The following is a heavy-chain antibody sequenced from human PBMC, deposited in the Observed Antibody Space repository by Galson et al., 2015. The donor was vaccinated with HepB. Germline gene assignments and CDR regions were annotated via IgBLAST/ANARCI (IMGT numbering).Heavy chain of an antibody. CDR3: AKDLDYYGSGTYIYFDY. V-gene: IGHV3-23*01. Sequence: SLRLSCAASGFTFSSYAMSWVRQAPGKGLEWVSATSGSGGSTYYADSVKGRFTISRDNSKNTLYLQMNSLRAEDTAVYYCAKDLDYYGSGTYIYFDYWGQGTLVTVSS. CDR2: TSGSGGST. J-gene: IGHJ4*02. D-gene: IGHD3-10*01. CDR1: GFTFSSYA.